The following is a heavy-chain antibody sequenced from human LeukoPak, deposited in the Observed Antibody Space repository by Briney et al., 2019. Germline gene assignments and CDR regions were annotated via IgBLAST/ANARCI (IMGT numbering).Heavy chain of an antibody. CDR3: ARDVGYAFWSGYNY. Sequence: KASETLSLTCTVSGGSISSSSYYWGWIRRPPGKGLEWIGSIYYSGSTYYNPSLKSRVTISVDTSKNQFSLKLSSVTAADTAVYYCARDVGYAFWSGYNYWGQGTLVTVSS. V-gene: IGHV4-39*07. D-gene: IGHD3-3*01. CDR2: IYYSGST. CDR1: GGSISSSSYY. J-gene: IGHJ4*02.